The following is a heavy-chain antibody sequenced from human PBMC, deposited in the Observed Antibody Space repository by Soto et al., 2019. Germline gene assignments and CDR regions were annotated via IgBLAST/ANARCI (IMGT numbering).Heavy chain of an antibody. J-gene: IGHJ4*02. V-gene: IGHV4-30-2*01. CDR3: ARLAYSGYDFPYFDY. CDR2: IYHSGST. D-gene: IGHD5-12*01. CDR1: DGAIISVGYS. Sequence: ILSLTYVVSDGAIISVGYSWSWIKQPLGKGLEWIGYIYHSGSTYYNPSLKSRVTISVDRSKNQFSLKLSSVTAADTAVYYCARLAYSGYDFPYFDYWGQGTLVTVSS.